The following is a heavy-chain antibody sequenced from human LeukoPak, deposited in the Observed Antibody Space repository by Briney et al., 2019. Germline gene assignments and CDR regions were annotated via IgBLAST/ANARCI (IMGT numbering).Heavy chain of an antibody. CDR2: IKQDGSEK. J-gene: IGHJ6*03. V-gene: IGHV3-7*01. CDR3: ARGLADCSGGSCRLWGTDYYYYMDV. D-gene: IGHD2-15*01. Sequence: LTGGSLRLSCAASGFTVSSNYMSWVRQAPGKGLEWVANIKQDGSEKYYVDSVKGRFTISRDNAKNSLYLQMNSLRAEDTAVYYCARGLADCSGGSCRLWGTDYYYYMDVWGKGTTVTVSS. CDR1: GFTVSSNY.